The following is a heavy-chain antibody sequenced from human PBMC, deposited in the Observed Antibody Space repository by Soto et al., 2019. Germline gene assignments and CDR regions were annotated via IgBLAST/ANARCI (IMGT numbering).Heavy chain of an antibody. CDR1: GLTINTYS. CDR3: ARSPVVITYFDY. J-gene: IGHJ4*02. Sequence: GGSLRLSCVASGLTINTYSMMWVRQAPGKGLEWVSSISSSSSYIYYADSVKGRFTISRDNAKNTLYLQMNSLRAEDTAVYYCARSPVVITYFDYWGQGTLVTVSS. V-gene: IGHV3-21*01. CDR2: ISSSSSYI. D-gene: IGHD3-22*01.